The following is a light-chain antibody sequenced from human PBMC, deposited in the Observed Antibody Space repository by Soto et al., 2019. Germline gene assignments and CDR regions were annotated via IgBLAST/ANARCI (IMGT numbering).Light chain of an antibody. J-gene: IGLJ2*01. Sequence: QSALTQPASVSGSPGQSITISCTGTSSDFGGYNYVSWYQQHPGKAPKLLIYDASSRPSGISYRFSGSKSGNTASLTISGLQAEDAADYYCSSLTSSVTLIFGGGTKLTVL. CDR2: DAS. V-gene: IGLV2-14*03. CDR1: SSDFGGYNY. CDR3: SSLTSSVTLI.